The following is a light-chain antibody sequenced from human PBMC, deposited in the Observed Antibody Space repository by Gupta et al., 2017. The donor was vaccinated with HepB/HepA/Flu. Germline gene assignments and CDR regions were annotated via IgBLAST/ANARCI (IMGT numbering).Light chain of an antibody. CDR1: YA. Sequence: QLVLPQSPSASASLGASVRYAIAWHQQQPAKGPRYLMNLNSDGSHRKGDGIPDVFSGPNSGGGGYLTMSRRQAEDDDDYYSQTGNTGIHVFGGGTKLTVL. V-gene: IGLV4-69*01. CDR3: QTGNTGIHV. CDR2: LNSDGSH. J-gene: IGLJ3*02.